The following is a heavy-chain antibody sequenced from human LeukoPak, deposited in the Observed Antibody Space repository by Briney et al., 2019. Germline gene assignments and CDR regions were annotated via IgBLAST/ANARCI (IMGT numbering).Heavy chain of an antibody. CDR1: GYTFTSYD. V-gene: IGHV1-8*01. Sequence: ASVKVSCKASGYTFTSYDINWVRQATGQGLEWMGWMNPNSGNTGYAQKFQGRVTMTRNTSISTAHMELSSLRSEDTAVYYCARGRTRRSSGWLYYFDYWGQGTLVTVSS. CDR3: ARGRTRRSSGWLYYFDY. D-gene: IGHD6-19*01. J-gene: IGHJ4*02. CDR2: MNPNSGNT.